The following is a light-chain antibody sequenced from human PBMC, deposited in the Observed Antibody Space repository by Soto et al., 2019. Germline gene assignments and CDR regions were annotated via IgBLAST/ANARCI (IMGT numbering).Light chain of an antibody. Sequence: EIVLTQSSATLSLSPGERATLSCRASQSVTSNALAWYQQKPGQAPRHLIYGVSSRATGIPDRFSGSRSGTDFSLTISSLEPEDSAVYYCQQRSKWPLTFGGGTKVEIK. J-gene: IGKJ4*01. CDR2: GVS. CDR3: QQRSKWPLT. V-gene: IGKV3-11*01. CDR1: QSVTSN.